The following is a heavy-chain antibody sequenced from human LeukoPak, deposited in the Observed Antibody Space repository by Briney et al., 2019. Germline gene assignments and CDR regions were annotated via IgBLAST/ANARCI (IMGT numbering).Heavy chain of an antibody. V-gene: IGHV1-46*01. Sequence: ASVKVSCKASGYTFTSYYMHWVRQAPGQGLEWMGIINPSGGSTSYAQKFQGRVTMTRDTSTSTVYMELSSLRSGDTAVYYCAAVITNYYYYMDVWGKGTTVTVSS. D-gene: IGHD3-22*01. CDR1: GYTFTSYY. CDR3: AAVITNYYYYMDV. CDR2: INPSGGST. J-gene: IGHJ6*03.